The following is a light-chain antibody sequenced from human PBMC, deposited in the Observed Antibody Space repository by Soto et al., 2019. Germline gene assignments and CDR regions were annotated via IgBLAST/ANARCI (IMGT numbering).Light chain of an antibody. V-gene: IGLV2-11*01. CDR2: EVT. CDR1: SSDVGGYNF. CDR3: SSYAGSNMGV. J-gene: IGLJ1*01. Sequence: QSALTQPRSVSGSPGQSVTISCTGTSSDVGGYNFVSWYQQHPGKAPKLLIYEVTQRPSGVPDRFSASKSGNTASLTVSGLQAEDEADYYCSSYAGSNMGVFGTGTKLTVL.